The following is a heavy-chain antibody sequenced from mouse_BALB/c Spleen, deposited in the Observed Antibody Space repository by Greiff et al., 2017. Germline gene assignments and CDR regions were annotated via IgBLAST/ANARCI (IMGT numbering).Heavy chain of an antibody. V-gene: IGHV5-6*01. D-gene: IGHD1-1*01. CDR2: ISSGGSYT. CDR1: GFTFSSYG. CDR3: ARAIGSPYWYFDV. Sequence: EVQVVESGGDLVKPGGSLKLSCAASGFTFSSYGMSWVRQTPDKRLEWVATISSGGSYTYYPDSVKGRFTISRDNAKNTLYLQMSSLKSEDTAMYYCARAIGSPYWYFDVWGAGTTVTVSS. J-gene: IGHJ1*01.